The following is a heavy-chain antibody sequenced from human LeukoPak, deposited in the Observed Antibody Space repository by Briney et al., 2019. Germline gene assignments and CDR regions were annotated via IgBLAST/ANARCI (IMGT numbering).Heavy chain of an antibody. V-gene: IGHV3-53*01. CDR2: IYSDNT. Sequence: GGSLRLSCTVSGFTVSSNSMSWVRQAPEKGLERVSFIYSDNTHYSDSVKRRFTISRDNAKNSLYLQMNSLRAEDTAVYYCAELGITMIGGVWGKGTTVTISS. CDR3: AELGITMIGGV. CDR1: GFTVSSNS. J-gene: IGHJ6*04. D-gene: IGHD3-10*02.